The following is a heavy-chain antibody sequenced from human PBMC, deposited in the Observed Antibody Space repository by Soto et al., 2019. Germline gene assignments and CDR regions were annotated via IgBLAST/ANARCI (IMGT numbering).Heavy chain of an antibody. Sequence: PGESLKISCKGSGYSFTTYWIGWVRQMPGKGLEWVGIIYPGDSATRYSPSFRGQVTISADKSITTAYLQWSSLKASDTAMYYCARLPDWFDAFDIWGQGTMVTVSS. CDR3: ARLPDWFDAFDI. D-gene: IGHD3-9*01. V-gene: IGHV5-51*01. J-gene: IGHJ3*02. CDR1: GYSFTTYW. CDR2: IYPGDSAT.